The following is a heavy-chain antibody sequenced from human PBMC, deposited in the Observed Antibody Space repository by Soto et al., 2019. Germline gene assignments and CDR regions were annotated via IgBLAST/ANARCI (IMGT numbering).Heavy chain of an antibody. CDR3: ARRSVNIRTFYSGLKTHCFDY. D-gene: IGHD6-19*01. CDR2: VCYSGSN. Sequence: QLQLQESGPGLVKPSETLSLTCAVSGGSISSSSYYWGWIRQPPGKGLEWIGSVCYSGSNYYTPYHQSRVEISVDTSKNQFYRKLNSVTAADTAVYYCARRSVNIRTFYSGLKTHCFDYWGQGTLVTVSS. J-gene: IGHJ4*02. CDR1: GGSISSSSYY. V-gene: IGHV4-39*01.